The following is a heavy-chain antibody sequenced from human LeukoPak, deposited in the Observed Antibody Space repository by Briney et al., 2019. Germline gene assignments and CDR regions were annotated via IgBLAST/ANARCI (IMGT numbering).Heavy chain of an antibody. CDR3: ARDLPGSNWFDP. CDR2: IYCSGGT. Sequence: SQTLSLTCTVSGGSISSGGYYWSWIRQHPGKGLEWIGYIYCSGGTYCNPSLKSRVTISVDTSKNQFSLKLSSVTAADTAVYYCARDLPGSNWFDPWGQGTLVTVSS. V-gene: IGHV4-31*03. J-gene: IGHJ5*02. CDR1: GGSISSGGYY.